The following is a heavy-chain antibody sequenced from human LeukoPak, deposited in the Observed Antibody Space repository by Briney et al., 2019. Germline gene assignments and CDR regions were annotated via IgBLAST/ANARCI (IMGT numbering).Heavy chain of an antibody. J-gene: IGHJ3*01. Sequence: GGSLRLSCVASGFTFSTHWMSWVRQAPGKGLEWVAKIKEDGSEKYYVDSVKGRFTIPRDNAKNSLSLQMHSLRDEDTAVYYCVRDQGYCTSASCRGDAFDVWGQGSMVSVSS. CDR2: IKEDGSEK. D-gene: IGHD2-2*01. V-gene: IGHV3-7*01. CDR3: VRDQGYCTSASCRGDAFDV. CDR1: GFTFSTHW.